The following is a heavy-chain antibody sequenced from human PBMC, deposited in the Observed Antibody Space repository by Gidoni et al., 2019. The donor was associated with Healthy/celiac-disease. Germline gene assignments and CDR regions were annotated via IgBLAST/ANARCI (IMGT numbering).Heavy chain of an antibody. Sequence: EVQLLESGGGLVQPGGSLRLSCAASGFTFSSYAMSWVRQAPGKGLEWVSAISGSGGSTYYADSVKGRFTISRDNSKNTLYLQMNSLRAEDTAVYYCAKDRGGYSGSYYGIFDYWGQGTLVTVSS. V-gene: IGHV3-23*01. CDR1: GFTFSSYA. CDR3: AKDRGGYSGSYYGIFDY. CDR2: ISGSGGST. D-gene: IGHD1-26*01. J-gene: IGHJ4*02.